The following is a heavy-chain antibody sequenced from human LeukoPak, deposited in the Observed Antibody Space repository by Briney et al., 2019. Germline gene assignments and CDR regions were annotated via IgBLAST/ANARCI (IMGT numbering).Heavy chain of an antibody. Sequence: GGSLRLSCAASGFSFSTYGMHWVRQAPGKGLEWVAVIWYDRTNKYYAHSVKGRFTISRDNSKNTLYLQMSSLRAEDTAVYYCARDRLTTVATFHFDYWGQGTLVTVSS. CDR1: GFSFSTYG. J-gene: IGHJ4*02. V-gene: IGHV3-33*01. CDR2: IWYDRTNK. D-gene: IGHD4-17*01. CDR3: ARDRLTTVATFHFDY.